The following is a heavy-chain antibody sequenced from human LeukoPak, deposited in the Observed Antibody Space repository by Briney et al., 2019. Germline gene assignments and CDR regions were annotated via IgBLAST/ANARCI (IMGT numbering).Heavy chain of an antibody. CDR2: ISAYNGNT. CDR1: GYTFTSYG. V-gene: IGHV1-18*01. J-gene: IGHJ4*02. D-gene: IGHD3-3*01. CDR3: ARVPTPIYDFWSGYSPTYYFDY. Sequence: ASVKVSCKASGYTFTSYGISWVRQAPGQGLERMGWISAYNGNTNYAQKLQGRVTMTTDTSTSTAYMELRSLRSDDTAVYYCARVPTPIYDFWSGYSPTYYFDYWGQGTLVTVSS.